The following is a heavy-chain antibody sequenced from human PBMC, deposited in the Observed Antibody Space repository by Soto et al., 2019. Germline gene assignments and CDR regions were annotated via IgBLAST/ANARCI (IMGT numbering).Heavy chain of an antibody. D-gene: IGHD6-13*01. CDR3: ARPSKDQQLPPTDYYYYMDV. V-gene: IGHV4-39*01. Sequence: SETLSLTCTVSGGSISSSSYYWGWIRQPPGKGLEWIGSIYYSGSTYYNPSLKSRVTISVDTSKNQFSLKLSSVTAADTAVYYCARPSKDQQLPPTDYYYYMDVWGKGTTVTVSS. CDR1: GGSISSSSYY. J-gene: IGHJ6*03. CDR2: IYYSGST.